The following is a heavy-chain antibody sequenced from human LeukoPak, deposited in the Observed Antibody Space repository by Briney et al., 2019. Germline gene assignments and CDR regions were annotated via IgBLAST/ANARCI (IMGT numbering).Heavy chain of an antibody. CDR3: AKVRGQAVAGYFDY. D-gene: IGHD6-19*01. V-gene: IGHV3-9*01. J-gene: IGHJ4*02. Sequence: GGSLRLSCAASGFTFDDYAMYWVRQGPGKGLEWVSSITWNGGRIAYADSVKGRFTISRDNAKNSLYLQMNSLRPEDTARYYCAKVRGQAVAGYFDYWGQGTLVTVSS. CDR1: GFTFDDYA. CDR2: ITWNGGRI.